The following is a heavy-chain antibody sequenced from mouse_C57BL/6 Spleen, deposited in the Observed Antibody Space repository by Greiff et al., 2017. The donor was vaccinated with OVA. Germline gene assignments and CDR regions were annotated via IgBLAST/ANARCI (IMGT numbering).Heavy chain of an antibody. CDR2: ISNLAYSI. J-gene: IGHJ4*01. CDR1: GFTFSDYG. CDR3: AGQGVRPYDYDVGDAMDY. D-gene: IGHD2-4*01. Sequence: EVQVVESGGGLVQPGGSLKLSCAASGFTFSDYGMAWVRQAPRKGPEWVAFISNLAYSIYYADTVTGRFTISRENSKNTVYLEMSSLRNEDTAMYYCAGQGVRPYDYDVGDAMDYWGQGTSVTVSS. V-gene: IGHV5-15*01.